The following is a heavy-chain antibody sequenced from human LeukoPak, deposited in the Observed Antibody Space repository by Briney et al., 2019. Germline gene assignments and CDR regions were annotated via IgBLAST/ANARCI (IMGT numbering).Heavy chain of an antibody. J-gene: IGHJ1*01. CDR3: ARSSHHMMDEGGRYFQH. Sequence: ASVKVSCKASGYTFAGYYMHWVRQAPGQGLEWMGIVNPSGGSTNYAQKFQGRVTMTSDTSTSTVYMELSSLRSEDTAVYYCARSSHHMMDEGGRYFQHWGQGTLVTVSS. CDR2: VNPSGGST. V-gene: IGHV1-46*03. D-gene: IGHD3-16*01. CDR1: GYTFAGYY.